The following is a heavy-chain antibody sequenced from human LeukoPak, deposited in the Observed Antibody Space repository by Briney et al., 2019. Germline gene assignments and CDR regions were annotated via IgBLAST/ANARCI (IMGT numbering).Heavy chain of an antibody. V-gene: IGHV3-30*04. Sequence: GGSLRLSCAASGFTFSSYAMHWVRQAPGKGLEWVAVISYDGSNKYYADSVKGRFTISRDNSKNTLYLQMNSLRAEDTAVYYCARGTYSNYRKRDKNWFDPWGQGTLVTVSS. CDR1: GFTFSSYA. CDR3: ARGTYSNYRKRDKNWFDP. CDR2: ISYDGSNK. D-gene: IGHD4-11*01. J-gene: IGHJ5*02.